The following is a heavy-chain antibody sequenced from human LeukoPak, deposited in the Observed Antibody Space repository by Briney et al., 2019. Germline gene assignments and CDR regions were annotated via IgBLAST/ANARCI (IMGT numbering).Heavy chain of an antibody. Sequence: PGGSLRLSCAASGFTFSSYEMTWVRQAPGKGLEWFSYISSSGNTIYYADSVKGRFTISRDNAKNSLYLQMNSLRAEDTAVYYCARLSTLGISAFDYWGQGTLVTVSS. CDR3: ARLSTLGISAFDY. D-gene: IGHD7-27*01. CDR2: ISSSGNTI. CDR1: GFTFSSYE. V-gene: IGHV3-48*03. J-gene: IGHJ4*02.